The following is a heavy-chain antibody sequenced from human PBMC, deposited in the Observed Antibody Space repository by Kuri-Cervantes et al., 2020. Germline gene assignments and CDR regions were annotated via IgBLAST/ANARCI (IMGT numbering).Heavy chain of an antibody. CDR3: AHRPGYDFWSGYFDY. CDR2: IFSNDEK. V-gene: IGHV2-26*01. D-gene: IGHD3-3*01. CDR1: GFSLSNARMG. Sequence: SGPTLVKPTETLTLTCTVSGFSLSNARMGVSWIRQPPGKALEWLAHIFSNDEKSYSTSLKSRLTISKDTSKSQVVLTTTNMDPVDTATYYCAHRPGYDFWSGYFDYWGQGTLVTVSS. J-gene: IGHJ4*02.